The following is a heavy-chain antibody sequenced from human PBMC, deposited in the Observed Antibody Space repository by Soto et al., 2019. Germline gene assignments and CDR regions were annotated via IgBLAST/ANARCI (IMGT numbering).Heavy chain of an antibody. V-gene: IGHV4-34*01. Sequence: SETLSLTCAVYGGSFSGYYWSWIRQPPGKGLEWIGEINHSGSTNYNPSLKSRVTISVDTSKNQFSLKLSSVTAADTAVYYCARVPPYCSGGSCKRYYYYYMDVWGKGTTVTVSS. D-gene: IGHD2-15*01. J-gene: IGHJ6*03. CDR1: GGSFSGYY. CDR2: INHSGST. CDR3: ARVPPYCSGGSCKRYYYYYMDV.